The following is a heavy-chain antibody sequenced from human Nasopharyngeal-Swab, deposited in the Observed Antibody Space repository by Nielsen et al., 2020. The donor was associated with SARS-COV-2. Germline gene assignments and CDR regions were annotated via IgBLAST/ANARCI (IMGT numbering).Heavy chain of an antibody. CDR3: SRDLFGTPPVAALDL. Sequence: ASVKVSCKASGLNFRSFGFTWVRQAPGQGLELLGWISGYNGNTQDARDFLRRVTLTTDTSTSKVYLELRSLTSDDTAVYYCSRDLFGTPPVAALDLWGQGTLVTVSS. V-gene: IGHV1-18*01. J-gene: IGHJ4*02. D-gene: IGHD2-15*01. CDR1: GLNFRSFG. CDR2: ISGYNGNT.